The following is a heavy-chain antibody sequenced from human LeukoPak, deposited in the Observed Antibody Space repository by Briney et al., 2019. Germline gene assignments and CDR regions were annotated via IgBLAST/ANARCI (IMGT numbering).Heavy chain of an antibody. J-gene: IGHJ4*02. CDR3: ARVVGYSSSWYDY. V-gene: IGHV1-2*02. CDR1: GYTFTGYY. D-gene: IGHD6-13*01. Sequence: ASVKVSCKASGYTFTGYYMHWVRQAPGQGLEWMGWINPNSGGTNYAQKFQGRVTMTRDTSISTAYVELSRLRSDDTAVYYCARVVGYSSSWYDYWGQGTLVTVSS. CDR2: INPNSGGT.